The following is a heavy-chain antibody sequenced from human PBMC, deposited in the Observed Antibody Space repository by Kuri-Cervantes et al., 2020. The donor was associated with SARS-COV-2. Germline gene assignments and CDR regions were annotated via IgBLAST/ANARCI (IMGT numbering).Heavy chain of an antibody. J-gene: IGHJ6*02. CDR3: ARDDVDFWSGYYNSGNYYYGMDV. Sequence: SVKVSCKASGGTFSSYAISWVRQAPGQGLEWMGGIIPIFGTANYAQKFQGRVTITADESTSTAYMELSSLRSEDTAVYYCARDDVDFWSGYYNSGNYYYGMDVWGQGTTVTVSS. CDR1: GGTFSSYA. CDR2: IIPIFGTA. V-gene: IGHV1-69*13. D-gene: IGHD3-3*01.